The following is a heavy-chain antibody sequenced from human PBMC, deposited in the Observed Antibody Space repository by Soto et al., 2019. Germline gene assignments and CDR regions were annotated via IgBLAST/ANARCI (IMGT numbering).Heavy chain of an antibody. Sequence: GGSLRLSCAASGFTFSSYAMSWVRQAPGKGLERVSAISGSGGSTYYADTVKGRFTISRDNSKNTLYLQMNSLRAEDTAVYYCASRSSGWYFDYWGQGTLVTVSS. V-gene: IGHV3-23*01. D-gene: IGHD6-19*01. CDR3: ASRSSGWYFDY. CDR1: GFTFSSYA. CDR2: ISGSGGST. J-gene: IGHJ4*02.